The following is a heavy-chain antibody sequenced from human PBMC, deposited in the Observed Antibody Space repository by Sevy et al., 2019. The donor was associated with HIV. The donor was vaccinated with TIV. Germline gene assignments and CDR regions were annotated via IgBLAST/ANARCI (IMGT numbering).Heavy chain of an antibody. D-gene: IGHD2-15*01. J-gene: IGHJ4*02. Sequence: GGSLRLSCTASGLIFSGYWMSWVRQAPGKGLEWVANIKPDGSGEYYVDSVKGRFTMSRDNAKSSVYLQMNSLRGEDTALFYCARGRYCSGGSCYFDYWGQGTLVTVSS. CDR2: IKPDGSGE. CDR1: GLIFSGYW. V-gene: IGHV3-7*01. CDR3: ARGRYCSGGSCYFDY.